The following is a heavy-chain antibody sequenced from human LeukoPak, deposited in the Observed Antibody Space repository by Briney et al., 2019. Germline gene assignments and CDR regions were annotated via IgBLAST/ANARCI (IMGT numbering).Heavy chain of an antibody. D-gene: IGHD1-26*01. CDR2: VKSDGSST. J-gene: IGHJ3*01. Sequence: PGGSLRLSCAASGFTFSSYWMHWVRQAPREGLVWVSRVKSDGSSTNYADSVKGRFTVSRDNAKNTLILQMNSLRAEDTAVYYCARGGSPPEALGDTFDVWGHGTLVTVSS. V-gene: IGHV3-74*01. CDR1: GFTFSSYW. CDR3: ARGGSPPEALGDTFDV.